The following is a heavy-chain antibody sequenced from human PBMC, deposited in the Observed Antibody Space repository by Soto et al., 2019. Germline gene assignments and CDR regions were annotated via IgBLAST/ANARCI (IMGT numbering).Heavy chain of an antibody. J-gene: IGHJ4*02. D-gene: IGHD3-22*01. CDR3: ARDWSRYYDNSGLIWFY. Sequence: ASVKVYCKASGYTFRSFGISWLRQAPGKGLEWVGWISAYNGDTHYAPKFQDRITLTTETSTDTAYMELRSLRLDDTDVYYCARDWSRYYDNSGLIWFYWGQGSLVTVSS. CDR2: ISAYNGDT. CDR1: GYTFRSFG. V-gene: IGHV1-18*04.